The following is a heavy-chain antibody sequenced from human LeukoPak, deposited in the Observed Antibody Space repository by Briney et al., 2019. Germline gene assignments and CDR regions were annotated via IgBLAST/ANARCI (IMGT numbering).Heavy chain of an antibody. D-gene: IGHD1-7*01. Sequence: PSETLSLTCTVSGGSISSGSYCWSWIRQPAGKGLEWIGRIYTSGSTNYNPSLKSRVTISVDTSKNQFSLKLSSVTAADTAVYYCARDRLELRRPMDVWGKGTTVTVSS. CDR3: ARDRLELRRPMDV. CDR1: GGSISSGSYC. V-gene: IGHV4-61*02. J-gene: IGHJ6*03. CDR2: IYTSGST.